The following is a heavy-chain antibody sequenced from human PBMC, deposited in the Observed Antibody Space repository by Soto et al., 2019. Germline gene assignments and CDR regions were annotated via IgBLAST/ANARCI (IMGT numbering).Heavy chain of an antibody. CDR1: GYTFTSYY. CDR3: ARDYCSGGSCHAFDI. D-gene: IGHD2-15*01. CDR2: INPSGVST. Sequence: ASVKVSCKASGYTFTSYYMHWVRQAPGQGLEWMGIINPSGVSTSYAQKFQGRVTMTRDTSTSTVYMELSSLRSEDTAVYYCARDYCSGGSCHAFDIWGQGTMVTVSS. J-gene: IGHJ3*02. V-gene: IGHV1-46*01.